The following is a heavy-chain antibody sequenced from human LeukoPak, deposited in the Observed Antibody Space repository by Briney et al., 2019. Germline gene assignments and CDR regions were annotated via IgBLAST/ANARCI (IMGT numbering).Heavy chain of an antibody. CDR3: ARHYSSSWYDYYGMDV. Sequence: SETLSLTCAVYGGSFSGYYWSWIRQPPGKGLEWIGEINHSGSTNYNPSLKSRVTISVDTSKNQFSLKLSSVTAADTAVYYCARHYSSSWYDYYGMDVWGQGTTVTVSS. CDR1: GGSFSGYY. CDR2: INHSGST. V-gene: IGHV4-34*01. J-gene: IGHJ6*02. D-gene: IGHD6-13*01.